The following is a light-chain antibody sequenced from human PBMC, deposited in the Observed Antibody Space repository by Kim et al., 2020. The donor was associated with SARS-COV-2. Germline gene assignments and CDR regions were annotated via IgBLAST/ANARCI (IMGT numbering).Light chain of an antibody. V-gene: IGKV3-20*01. CDR2: AAS. J-gene: IGKJ1*01. CDR1: QSVSSNY. CDR3: QQYGSSPRT. Sequence: SPGETATLSCRASQSVSSNYLAWYQQKPGQAPRLLIYAASSRATGIPDRFSGSGSGTDFTLTITRLEPEDFAVYYCQQYGSSPRTFGQGTKVDIK.